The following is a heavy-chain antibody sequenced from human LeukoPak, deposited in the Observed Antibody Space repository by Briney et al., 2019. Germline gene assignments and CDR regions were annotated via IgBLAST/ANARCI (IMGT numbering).Heavy chain of an antibody. CDR3: AKDRGYSGYDPLFDY. V-gene: IGHV3-9*01. Sequence: PGGSLRLSCAASGFTFDDYAMPWVRQAPGKGLEWVSGISWNSGSIGYADSVKGRFTISRDNAKNSLYLQMNSLRAEDTALYYCAKDRGYSGYDPLFDYWGQGTLVTVSS. CDR1: GFTFDDYA. CDR2: ISWNSGSI. J-gene: IGHJ4*02. D-gene: IGHD5-12*01.